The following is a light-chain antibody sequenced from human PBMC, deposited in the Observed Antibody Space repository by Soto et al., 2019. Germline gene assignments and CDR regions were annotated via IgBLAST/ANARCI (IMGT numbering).Light chain of an antibody. CDR3: QQYGSSPRT. CDR2: GAS. J-gene: IGKJ1*01. CDR1: QSVSSSY. Sequence: EVVLTQSPGTLSLSPGERATLSCRAGQSVSSSYLAWYQQKPGQAPRLLIYGASSRATGIPDGFSGSGSGTDFTLTISRLEPEDFAVYYCQQYGSSPRTFGQGTKVDIK. V-gene: IGKV3-20*01.